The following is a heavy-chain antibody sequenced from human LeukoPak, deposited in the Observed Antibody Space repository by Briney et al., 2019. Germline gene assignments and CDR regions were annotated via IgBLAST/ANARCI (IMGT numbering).Heavy chain of an antibody. CDR2: INPNSGGT. V-gene: IGHV1-2*02. D-gene: IGHD3-10*01. CDR3: ARGITMVRGVISGGMDV. CDR1: GGTFSSYA. Sequence: GASVKVSCKASGGTFSSYAISWVRQAPGQGLEWMGWINPNSGGTNYAQKFQGRVTMTRDTSISTAYMELSRLRSDDTAVYYCARGITMVRGVISGGMDVWGQGTTVTVSS. J-gene: IGHJ6*02.